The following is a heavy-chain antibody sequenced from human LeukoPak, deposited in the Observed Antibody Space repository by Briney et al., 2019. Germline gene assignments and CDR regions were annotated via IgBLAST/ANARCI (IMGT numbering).Heavy chain of an antibody. CDR2: IIPIFGTA. D-gene: IGHD2-2*01. CDR1: GYTFTGYY. J-gene: IGHJ2*01. Sequence: GASVKVSCKASGYTFTGYYMHWVRQAPGQGLEWMGGIIPIFGTANYAQKFQGRVTITADESTSTAYMELSSLRSEDTAVYYCASAPVDWYFDLWGRGTLVTVSS. CDR3: ASAPVDWYFDL. V-gene: IGHV1-69*13.